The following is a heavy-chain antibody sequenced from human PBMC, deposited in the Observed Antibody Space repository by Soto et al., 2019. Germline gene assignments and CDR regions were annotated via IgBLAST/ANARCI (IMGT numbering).Heavy chain of an antibody. J-gene: IGHJ5*02. CDR2: INPSGVST. D-gene: IGHD1-26*01. Sequence: QVQLVQSGAEVKQPGASVKVSCKASGFTFSRYYMHWVRQAPGQGLEWMGLINPSGVSTNYAQKFQGRVTLTRDTSTSTVSMELNSLRSEDTAVYYCARDNSESNSWWFDPWGQGTLVTVSS. CDR3: ARDNSESNSWWFDP. CDR1: GFTFSRYY. V-gene: IGHV1-46*01.